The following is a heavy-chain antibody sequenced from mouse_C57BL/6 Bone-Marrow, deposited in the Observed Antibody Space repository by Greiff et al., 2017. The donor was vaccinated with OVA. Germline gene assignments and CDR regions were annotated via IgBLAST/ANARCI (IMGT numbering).Heavy chain of an antibody. CDR3: ARYCGSSPFAY. V-gene: IGHV1-61*01. J-gene: IGHJ3*01. CDR2: IYPSDSET. D-gene: IGHD1-1*01. CDR1: GYTFTSYW. Sequence: QVQLQQPGAELVRPGSSVKLSCTASGYTFTSYWMAWVKQRPGKGLEWIGNIYPSDSETHYHQKFKDKATLTVDKSSSTAYMQLSSLTSEGSAVYYCARYCGSSPFAYWGQGTLVTVSA.